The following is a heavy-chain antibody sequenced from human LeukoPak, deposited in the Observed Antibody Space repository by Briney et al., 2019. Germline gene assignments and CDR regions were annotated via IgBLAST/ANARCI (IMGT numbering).Heavy chain of an antibody. D-gene: IGHD1-14*01. J-gene: IGHJ4*02. CDR2: ISWNSGSI. CDR1: GFTSDDYA. Sequence: PGGSLRLSCAASGFTSDDYAMHWVRQAPGKGLEWVSGISWNSGSIGYADSVKGRFTISRDNAKNSLYLQMNSLRAEDTALYYCAKDIATGNRLYYFDYWGQGTLVTVSS. V-gene: IGHV3-9*02. CDR3: AKDIATGNRLYYFDY.